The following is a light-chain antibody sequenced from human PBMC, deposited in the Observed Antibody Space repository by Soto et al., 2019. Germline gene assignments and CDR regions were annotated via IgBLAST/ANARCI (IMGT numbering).Light chain of an antibody. CDR3: SSYTSSSTLAAV. Sequence: QSALTQPASVSGSPEQSITISCTGTSSDVGGYNYVSWYQQHPGKAPKLMIYEVSNRPSGVSNRFSGSKSGNTASLTISGLQAEDEADYYCSSYTSSSTLAAVFGGGTQLTVL. CDR2: EVS. CDR1: SSDVGGYNY. V-gene: IGLV2-14*01. J-gene: IGLJ7*01.